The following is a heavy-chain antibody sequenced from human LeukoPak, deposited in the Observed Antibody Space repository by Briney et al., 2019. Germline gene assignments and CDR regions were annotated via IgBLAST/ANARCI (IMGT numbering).Heavy chain of an antibody. V-gene: IGHV4-39*01. CDR2: IYYSGST. CDR1: GGSISSTTYY. D-gene: IGHD4-17*01. CDR3: ERLYGDYYFDY. J-gene: IGHJ4*02. Sequence: PSETLSLTCTVSGGSISSTTYYWGCIRQPPGKGLEWIGSIYYSGSTYYNPSLKSRVTMSVATSKNQFSLNLSSVTAADTAVYYCERLYGDYYFDYWGQGTLVTVSS.